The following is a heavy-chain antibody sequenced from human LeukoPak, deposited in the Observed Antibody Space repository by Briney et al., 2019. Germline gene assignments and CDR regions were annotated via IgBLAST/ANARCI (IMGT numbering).Heavy chain of an antibody. Sequence: GGSLRLSCAASGFTFSSYAMHWVRQAPGKGLEWVAVISYDGSNKYYADSVKGRFTISRDNAKSSLYLQMSSLRAEDTAVYYCAREPTYSSSWYTNCDYWGQGILVTVSS. D-gene: IGHD6-13*01. CDR2: ISYDGSNK. V-gene: IGHV3-30*04. CDR3: AREPTYSSSWYTNCDY. CDR1: GFTFSSYA. J-gene: IGHJ4*02.